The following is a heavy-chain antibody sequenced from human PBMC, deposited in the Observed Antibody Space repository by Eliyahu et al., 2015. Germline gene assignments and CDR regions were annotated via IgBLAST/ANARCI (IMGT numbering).Heavy chain of an antibody. CDR2: IYTSGST. CDR3: ARVRFIGYCSGGSCYSWYFDL. CDR1: GGSISSYY. J-gene: IGHJ2*01. V-gene: IGHV4-4*07. Sequence: QVQLQESGPGLVKPSETLSLTCTVSGGSISSYYWSWIRQPAGKGLEWIGRIYTSGSTNYNPSLKSRVTMSVDTSKNQFSLKLSSVTAADTAVYYCARVRFIGYCSGGSCYSWYFDLWGRGTLVTVSS. D-gene: IGHD2-15*01.